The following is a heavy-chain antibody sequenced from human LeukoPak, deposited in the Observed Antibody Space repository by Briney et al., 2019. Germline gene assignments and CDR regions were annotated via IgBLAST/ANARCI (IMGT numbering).Heavy chain of an antibody. J-gene: IGHJ6*02. D-gene: IGHD2-2*01. CDR2: YSGGST. Sequence: YSGGSTYYADSVKGRFTISRDNSKNTLYLQMNSLRAEDTAVYYCAKATYIVVVPAAMDVWGQGTTVTVSS. CDR3: AKATYIVVVPAAMDV. V-gene: IGHV3-53*01.